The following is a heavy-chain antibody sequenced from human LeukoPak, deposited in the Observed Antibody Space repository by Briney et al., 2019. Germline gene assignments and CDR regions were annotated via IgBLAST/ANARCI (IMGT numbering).Heavy chain of an antibody. D-gene: IGHD2-15*01. J-gene: IGHJ3*02. V-gene: IGHV3-11*01. Sequence: GGSLRLSCTGSGFSFDDYALSWIRQAPGKGLEWVSYISSSGSTIYYADSVKGRFTISRDNAKNSLYLQMNSLRAEDTAVYYCARDAVVEAFDIWGQGTMVTVSS. CDR2: ISSSGSTI. CDR1: GFSFDDYA. CDR3: ARDAVVEAFDI.